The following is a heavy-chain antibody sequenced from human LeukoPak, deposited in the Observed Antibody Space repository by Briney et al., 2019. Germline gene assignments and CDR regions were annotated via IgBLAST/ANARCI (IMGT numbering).Heavy chain of an antibody. J-gene: IGHJ4*02. CDR1: GFTFSSYW. CDR2: IKQDGSEK. Sequence: TGGSLRLSCAASGFTFSSYWMSWVRQAPGKGLEWVANIKQDGSEKYYVDPVKGRFTISRDNAKNSLYLQMNSLRAEDTAVYYCARDRVVDMITFGGVIGDFDYWGQGTLVTVSS. CDR3: ARDRVVDMITFGGVIGDFDY. D-gene: IGHD3-16*02. V-gene: IGHV3-7*01.